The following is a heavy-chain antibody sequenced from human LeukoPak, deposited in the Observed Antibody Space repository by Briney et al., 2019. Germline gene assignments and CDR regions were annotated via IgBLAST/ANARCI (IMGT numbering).Heavy chain of an antibody. D-gene: IGHD2-15*01. J-gene: IGHJ4*02. CDR3: TKSESFSGGSCYDY. CDR2: ISGSGGST. CDR1: GFTFSSYA. Sequence: GGSLRLSCAASGFTFSSYAMSWVRQAPGKGLEWVSAISGSGGSTYYADSVKGRFTISRDNSKNTLYLQMNSLRAEDTAVYYCTKSESFSGGSCYDYWGQGTLVTVSS. V-gene: IGHV3-23*01.